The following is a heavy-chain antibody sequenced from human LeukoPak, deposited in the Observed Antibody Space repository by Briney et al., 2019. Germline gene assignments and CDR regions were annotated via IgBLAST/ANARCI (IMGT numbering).Heavy chain of an antibody. CDR3: ARDGDYGDYLDY. D-gene: IGHD4-17*01. J-gene: IGHJ4*02. CDR1: GFTFSSYS. CDR2: ISSSSSYI. V-gene: IGHV3-21*01. Sequence: GGSLRLSCAASGFTFSSYSMNWVRQAPGKGLEWVSSISSSSSYIYYADSVKGRFTISRDNAKNPLYLQMNSLRAEDTAVYYCARDGDYGDYLDYWGQGTLVTVSS.